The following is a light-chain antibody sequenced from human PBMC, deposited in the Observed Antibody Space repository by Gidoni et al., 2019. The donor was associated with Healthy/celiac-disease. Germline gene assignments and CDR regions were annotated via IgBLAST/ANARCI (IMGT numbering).Light chain of an antibody. CDR2: EAS. Sequence: DIQMTQSPSSLSASVGDRVTITCQASQDISNYLNWYQQKPGKAPKLLIYEASNLETGVPSRFSGSGSGTDFTFTISSLQPEDIATYYCQQYDNHPRYTFGQGTKLEIK. CDR1: QDISNY. CDR3: QQYDNHPRYT. J-gene: IGKJ2*01. V-gene: IGKV1-33*01.